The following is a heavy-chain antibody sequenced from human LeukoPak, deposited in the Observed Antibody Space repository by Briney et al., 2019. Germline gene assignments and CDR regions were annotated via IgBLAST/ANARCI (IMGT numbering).Heavy chain of an antibody. V-gene: IGHV1-69*04. CDR3: ARQGYSYGYSFDY. J-gene: IGHJ4*02. CDR2: IIPILGIA. CDR1: GRTFTSCA. Sequence: SVMLSCTASGRTFTSCAISWVRQAPGQGHEWMGRIIPILGIANYAQKFQGRVTITADKSTSTAYMELSSLRSEDTAVYYCARQGYSYGYSFDYWGQGTLVTVSS. D-gene: IGHD5-18*01.